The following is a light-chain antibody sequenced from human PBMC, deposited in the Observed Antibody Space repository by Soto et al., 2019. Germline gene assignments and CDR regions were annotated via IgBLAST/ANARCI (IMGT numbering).Light chain of an antibody. Sequence: EIVMTQSPATLSVSPGERAILSCRASQSVSSNLAWYQQKPGQAPRLLISDASNRATGIPGRFSGSGSGTDFTLTISSLEPEDFAVYYCQQRINWPPITFGQGTRLEI. J-gene: IGKJ5*01. CDR2: DAS. CDR3: QQRINWPPIT. CDR1: QSVSSN. V-gene: IGKV3-11*01.